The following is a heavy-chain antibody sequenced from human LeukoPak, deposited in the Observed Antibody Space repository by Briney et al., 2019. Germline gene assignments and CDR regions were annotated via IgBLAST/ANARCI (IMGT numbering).Heavy chain of an antibody. CDR3: TTTYYYDSSGYWSNPDDNWFDP. J-gene: IGHJ5*02. CDR2: IKSKTDGGTI. V-gene: IGHV3-15*01. D-gene: IGHD3-22*01. Sequence: GGSLRLSCAASGLTFSNAWMSWVRQAPGKGLEWVGRIKSKTDGGTIDYAAPVQGRFTISRDDSKNTLYLQMNSLKTEDTALYYCTTTYYYDSSGYWSNPDDNWFDPWGQGTLVTVSS. CDR1: GLTFSNAW.